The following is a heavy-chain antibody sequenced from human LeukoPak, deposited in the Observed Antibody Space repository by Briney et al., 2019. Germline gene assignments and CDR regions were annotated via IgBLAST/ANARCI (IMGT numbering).Heavy chain of an antibody. D-gene: IGHD5-12*01. CDR1: GGSVSTYY. J-gene: IGHJ4*02. Sequence: SETLSLTCTVCGGSVSTYYWSWIRQPPGKELEWIGYVSHSGNTNCNPSLKSRVTMSLDTSNNNFSLRLSSVNTADTAVYYCARAGSGYSFDYWGQGSLVTVSS. V-gene: IGHV4-59*02. CDR2: VSHSGNT. CDR3: ARAGSGYSFDY.